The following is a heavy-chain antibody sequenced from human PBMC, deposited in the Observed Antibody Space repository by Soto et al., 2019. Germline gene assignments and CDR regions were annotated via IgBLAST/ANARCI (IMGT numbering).Heavy chain of an antibody. CDR2: IYYSGST. CDR1: GGSISSGGYY. Sequence: LSETLSLTCTVSGGSISSGGYYWSWIRQHPGKGLEWIGYIYYSGSTYYNPSLKSRVTISVDTSKNQFSLKLSSVTAADTAVYYCARGVVLMVYPVSGNWFDPWGQGTLVTVSS. J-gene: IGHJ5*02. CDR3: ARGVVLMVYPVSGNWFDP. V-gene: IGHV4-31*03. D-gene: IGHD2-8*01.